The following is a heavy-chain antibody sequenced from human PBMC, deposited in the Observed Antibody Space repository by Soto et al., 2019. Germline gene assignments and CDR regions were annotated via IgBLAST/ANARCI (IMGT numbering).Heavy chain of an antibody. V-gene: IGHV3-21*01. CDR2: ISSSSSYI. CDR3: ARREMTTVTLSDY. Sequence: GGSLRLSCAASGFTFSSYSMNWVRQAPGKGLEWVSSISSSSSYIYYADSVKGRFTISRDNAKNSLYLQMNSLRAEDTAVYYCARREMTTVTLSDYWGQGTLVTVSS. J-gene: IGHJ4*02. CDR1: GFTFSSYS. D-gene: IGHD4-4*01.